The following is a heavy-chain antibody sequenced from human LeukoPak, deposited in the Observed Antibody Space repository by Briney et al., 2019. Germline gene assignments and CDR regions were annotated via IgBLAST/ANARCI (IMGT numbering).Heavy chain of an antibody. CDR3: ARDQRNGDYVDY. V-gene: IGHV4-38-2*02. Sequence: PSETLSLTCTVSGYSISSGYYWGWIRQPPRKGLKWIGSIYHSGSTYYNPSLKSRVTISVDTSKNQFTLKLSSVTAADTAVYYCARDQRNGDYVDYWGQGTLVTVSS. CDR2: IYHSGST. CDR1: GYSISSGYY. D-gene: IGHD1-1*01. J-gene: IGHJ4*02.